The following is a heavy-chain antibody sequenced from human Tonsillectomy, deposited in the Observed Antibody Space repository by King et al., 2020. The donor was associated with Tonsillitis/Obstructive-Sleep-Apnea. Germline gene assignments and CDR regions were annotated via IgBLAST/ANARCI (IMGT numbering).Heavy chain of an antibody. CDR3: AREDAGYYGMDV. V-gene: IGHV3-48*03. CDR2: ISSSGGTI. CDR1: GFTFSTYE. Sequence: VQLVESGGGLVQPGGSLRLSCAASGFTFSTYEMNWVRQAPGKGLEWVSYISSSGGTIYYADSVKGRFTISRDNAKNSLYLQMNSLRAEDTAVYYCAREDAGYYGMDVWGQGTTVTVSS. J-gene: IGHJ6*02.